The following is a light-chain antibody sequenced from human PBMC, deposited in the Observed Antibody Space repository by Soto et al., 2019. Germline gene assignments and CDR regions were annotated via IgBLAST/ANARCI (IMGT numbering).Light chain of an antibody. J-gene: IGLJ1*01. CDR1: SSDIGSYNH. Sequence: QAALTQPCSMSGSPGQSITISYRGTSSDIGSYNHVAWYQQFPGKSPKLMIYAVSDRPSGVSDRFSGSKSGITASLTISGLQTEDEADYYCISYTDRQSYLFGTGTKV. CDR2: AVS. V-gene: IGLV2-14*03. CDR3: ISYTDRQSYL.